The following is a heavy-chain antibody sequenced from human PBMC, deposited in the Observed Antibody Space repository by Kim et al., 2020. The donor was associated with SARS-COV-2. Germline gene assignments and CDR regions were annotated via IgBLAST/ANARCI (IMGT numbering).Heavy chain of an antibody. V-gene: IGHV3-23*01. CDR2: ISGSGLRT. D-gene: IGHD3-3*01. Sequence: GGSLRLSCVASGFTFSNSAMSWVRQAPGKGLEWVSGISGSGLRTSYADSVKGRFTISRDNSTNTLYLQMNSLRAEDTAVYYCAREGRDFWSAYHYWGQGTLVAVSS. J-gene: IGHJ4*02. CDR1: GFTFSNSA. CDR3: AREGRDFWSAYHY.